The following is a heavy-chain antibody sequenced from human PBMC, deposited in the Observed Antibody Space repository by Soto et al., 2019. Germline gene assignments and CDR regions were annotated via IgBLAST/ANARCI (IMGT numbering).Heavy chain of an antibody. D-gene: IGHD2-15*01. V-gene: IGHV1-69*13. Sequence: SVKVSCKASGGTFSSYAISWVRQAPGQGLEWMGGIIPIFGTANYAQKFQGGVTITADESTSTAYMELSSLRSEDTAVYYCARDFGPVVTRGYFDYWGQGTLVTVSS. J-gene: IGHJ4*02. CDR3: ARDFGPVVTRGYFDY. CDR2: IIPIFGTA. CDR1: GGTFSSYA.